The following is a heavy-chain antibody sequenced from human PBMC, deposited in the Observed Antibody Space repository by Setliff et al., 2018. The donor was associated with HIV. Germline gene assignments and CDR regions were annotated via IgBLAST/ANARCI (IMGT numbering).Heavy chain of an antibody. CDR3: AKGGPYYDFWSGYYWDS. J-gene: IGHJ4*02. CDR1: GFTLSSYA. Sequence: GESLKISCAVSGFTLSSYAMSWVRQAPGKGLEWVSGISGRGRDRNYADSVKGRFTISRENFMNTVYLHMDSLRAEDTAVYYCAKGGPYYDFWSGYYWDSWGQGTLVTVSS. V-gene: IGHV3-23*01. CDR2: ISGRGRDR. D-gene: IGHD3-3*01.